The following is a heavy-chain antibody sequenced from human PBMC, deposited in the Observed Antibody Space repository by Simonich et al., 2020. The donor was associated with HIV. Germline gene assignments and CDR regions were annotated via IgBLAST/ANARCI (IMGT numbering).Heavy chain of an antibody. CDR2: ISHSGST. CDR1: GGSFSGNY. CDR3: ARRHPTTVTTPYFDY. J-gene: IGHJ4*02. V-gene: IGHV4-34*01. D-gene: IGHD4-17*01. Sequence: QVQLQLWGAGLLKPSATLSLTCAVYGGSFSGNYWSRIRQPPGKGLGWIGEISHSGSTNYNPSLKCRVTISVDTSKNQFSLKLSSVTAADTAVYYCARRHPTTVTTPYFDYWGQGTLVTVSS.